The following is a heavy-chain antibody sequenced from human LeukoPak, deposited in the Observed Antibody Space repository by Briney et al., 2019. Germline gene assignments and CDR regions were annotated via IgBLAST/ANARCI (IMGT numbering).Heavy chain of an antibody. D-gene: IGHD6-19*01. V-gene: IGHV3-23*01. CDR2: ISGSGGST. Sequence: PSETLSLTCTVSGGSISSYYWSWVRQAPGKGLEWVSAISGSGGSTYYADSVKGRFTISRDNSKNTLYLQMNSLRAEDTAVYYCAKAVAGTTFDYWGQGTLVTVSS. J-gene: IGHJ4*02. CDR3: AKAVAGTTFDY. CDR1: GGSISSYY.